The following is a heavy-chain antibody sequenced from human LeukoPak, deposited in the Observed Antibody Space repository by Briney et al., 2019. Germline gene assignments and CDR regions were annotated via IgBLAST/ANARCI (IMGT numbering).Heavy chain of an antibody. CDR3: VKDPSNYYDSSGPDY. CDR1: GFTFSSYE. J-gene: IGHJ4*02. D-gene: IGHD3-22*01. CDR2: ISSSGSTI. Sequence: PGGSLRLSCAASGFTFSSYEMNWVRQAPGKGLEWVSYISSSGSTIYYADSVKGRFTISRDNSKNTLYLQMSSLRAEDTAVYYCVKDPSNYYDSSGPDYWGQGTLVTVSS. V-gene: IGHV3-48*03.